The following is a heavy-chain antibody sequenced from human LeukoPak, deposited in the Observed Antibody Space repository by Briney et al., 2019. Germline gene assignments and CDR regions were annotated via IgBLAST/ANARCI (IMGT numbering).Heavy chain of an antibody. CDR1: GVSISSGDYY. Sequence: SETLSLTCIVSGVSISSGDYYWSWIRQPPGKGLEWIGYIYYSGSTSYNPSLKSRVTISVDTSKNQFSLKLSSVTAADTAVYYCARGARGYSYGWGQGTLVTVS. V-gene: IGHV4-30-4*01. D-gene: IGHD5-18*01. J-gene: IGHJ4*02. CDR2: IYYSGST. CDR3: ARGARGYSYG.